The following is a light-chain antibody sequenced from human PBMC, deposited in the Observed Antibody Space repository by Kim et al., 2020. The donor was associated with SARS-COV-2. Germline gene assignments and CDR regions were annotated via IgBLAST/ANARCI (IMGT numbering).Light chain of an antibody. Sequence: SPGETPPLSRAARPSVRRSLAWYPQSPGQAPRLLISYASPRATGIPARFSGSASGTGFTLTISSLRSEDFAFYYCHQYDNWAPRTFGQGTKVDSK. CDR2: YAS. CDR1: PSVRRS. CDR3: HQYDNWAPRT. V-gene: IGKV3-15*01. J-gene: IGKJ1*01.